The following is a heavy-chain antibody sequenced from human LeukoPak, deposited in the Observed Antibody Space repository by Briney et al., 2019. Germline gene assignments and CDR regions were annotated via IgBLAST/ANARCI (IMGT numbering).Heavy chain of an antibody. V-gene: IGHV4-4*07. Sequence: SETLSLTCTVSGGSISTYYWSWIRQPAGKGLEWIGRIYTSGSTNYNPSLKSRVTMPVDTSKNQFSLKLSSVTAADTAVYYCARSPSRTTPAYYFNYWGQGTLVTVSS. J-gene: IGHJ4*02. CDR2: IYTSGST. D-gene: IGHD2/OR15-2a*01. CDR3: ARSPSRTTPAYYFNY. CDR1: GGSISTYY.